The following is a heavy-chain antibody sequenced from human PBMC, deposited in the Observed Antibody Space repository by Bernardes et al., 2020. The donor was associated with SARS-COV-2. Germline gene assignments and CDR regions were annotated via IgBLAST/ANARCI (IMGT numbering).Heavy chain of an antibody. V-gene: IGHV3-53*01. D-gene: IGHD3-22*01. J-gene: IGHJ4*02. CDR2: IYTGGST. CDR1: GFTVSSNY. CDR3: ARNLYYYDSSGYLYY. Sequence: GGSLRLSCAASGFTVSSNYMSWVRQAPGKGLEWVSVIYTGGSTYYADSVKGRFTISRDNSKNTLYLQMNSLRAEDTAVYYCARNLYYYDSSGYLYYWGQGTLVTGSS.